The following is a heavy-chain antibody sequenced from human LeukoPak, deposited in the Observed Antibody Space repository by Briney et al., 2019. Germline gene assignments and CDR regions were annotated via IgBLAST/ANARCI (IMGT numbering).Heavy chain of an antibody. CDR3: ARADRDGNKRFLD. Sequence: GGSLRLSCAASGFTFSSYSVIWARRAPGKGLEWVSYVSSSGTTTYYADSVKGRFTISRDNGKNLVSLQMNSLRDEDTAVYYCARADRDGNKRFLDWGQGTLVTVSS. CDR1: GFTFSSYS. CDR2: VSSSGTTT. V-gene: IGHV3-48*02. D-gene: IGHD5-24*01. J-gene: IGHJ4*02.